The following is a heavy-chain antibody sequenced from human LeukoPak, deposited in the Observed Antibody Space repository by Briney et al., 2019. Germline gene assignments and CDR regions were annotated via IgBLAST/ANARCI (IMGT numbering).Heavy chain of an antibody. Sequence: PSENLSLTSSVSGGSISSFYWMWIRQPAGKGWEGIGHIYTSGSTNYNPSLKSRVTMSVDTSKNQFSLKLSSVTAADTAVYYCARVAAVAGFDYWGQGTLVTVSS. V-gene: IGHV4-4*07. D-gene: IGHD6-19*01. CDR3: ARVAAVAGFDY. CDR1: GGSISSFY. CDR2: IYTSGST. J-gene: IGHJ4*02.